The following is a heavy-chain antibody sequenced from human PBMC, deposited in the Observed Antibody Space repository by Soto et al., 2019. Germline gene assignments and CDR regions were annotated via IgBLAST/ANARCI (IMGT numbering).Heavy chain of an antibody. J-gene: IGHJ4*02. CDR3: ARINSLARDN. Sequence: SETLSLTCTVSGTSISSYYWSWIRQPPGKGLEWIANIHYSVTTNYNPSLASRVTLSVDTSKNQFSLKMTSVTAADRAMYFCARINSLARDNWGRGTLVTVSS. CDR1: GTSISSYY. CDR2: IHYSVTT. D-gene: IGHD3-16*02. V-gene: IGHV4-59*01.